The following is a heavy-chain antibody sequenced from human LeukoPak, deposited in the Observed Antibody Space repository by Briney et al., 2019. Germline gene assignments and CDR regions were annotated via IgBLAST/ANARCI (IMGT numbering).Heavy chain of an antibody. Sequence: ASVKVSCKASGYSFTTYDVNWVRQAPGQGLEWMGWMNPKSGNTGYAPKFQGRVTMTRNTSIDTAFMELKSLSFEDTAVYYCAKATTTIAAVPHNPWGQGTLVTVSS. D-gene: IGHD6-13*01. CDR1: GYSFTTYD. CDR2: MNPKSGNT. CDR3: AKATTTIAAVPHNP. V-gene: IGHV1-8*01. J-gene: IGHJ5*02.